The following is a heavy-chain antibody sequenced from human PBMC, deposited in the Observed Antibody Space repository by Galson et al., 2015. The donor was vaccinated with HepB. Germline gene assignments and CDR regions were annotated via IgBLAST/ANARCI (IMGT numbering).Heavy chain of an antibody. D-gene: IGHD2-15*01. CDR2: INAGNGNT. J-gene: IGHJ6*02. V-gene: IGHV1-3*01. Sequence: SVKVSCKASGYTFTSYAMHWVRQAPGQRLEWMGWINAGNGNTKYSQKFQGRVTITRDTSASTAYMELSSLRSEDTAVYYCARGDCSGGSSRPYYGMDVWGQGTTVTVSS. CDR1: GYTFTSYA. CDR3: ARGDCSGGSSRPYYGMDV.